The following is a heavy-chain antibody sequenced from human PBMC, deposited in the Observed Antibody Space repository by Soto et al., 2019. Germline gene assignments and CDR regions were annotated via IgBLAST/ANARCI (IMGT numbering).Heavy chain of an antibody. CDR3: AKVRYSSPMGYYYGRDG. J-gene: IGHJ6*02. CDR2: IIPIFGTA. CDR1: RVAFSKFI. Sequence: ASVKVSCKASRVAFSKFIVTWVRQAPGLGLEWVGGIIPIFGTANYAQKFQGRVTITADESTSTSYMEVNNLRSEDTAVYYCAKVRYSSPMGYYYGRDGWDQGTTVTVSS. D-gene: IGHD6-19*01. V-gene: IGHV1-69*13.